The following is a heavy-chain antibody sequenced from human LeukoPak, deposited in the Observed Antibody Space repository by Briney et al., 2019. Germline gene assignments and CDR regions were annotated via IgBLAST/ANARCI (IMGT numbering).Heavy chain of an antibody. CDR3: ARGMVDYYDSSGYSFFDN. J-gene: IGHJ4*02. D-gene: IGHD3-22*01. CDR1: GGTFSSYA. Sequence: ASVKVSCKASGGTFSSYAISWVRQATGQGLEWMGWINPNSANTGYAQKFQGRVTITRNTSISTAYMELSSLRSEDTAVYYCARGMVDYYDSSGYSFFDNWGQGTLVTVSS. V-gene: IGHV1-8*03. CDR2: INPNSANT.